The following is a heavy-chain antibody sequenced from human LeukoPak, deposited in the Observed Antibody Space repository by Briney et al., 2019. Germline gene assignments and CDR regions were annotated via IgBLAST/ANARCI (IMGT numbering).Heavy chain of an antibody. V-gene: IGHV3-23*01. CDR2: ISGSGGST. J-gene: IGHJ6*02. CDR1: GFTFSSSA. Sequence: GGSLRLSCAASGFTFSSSAMSWVRQAPGKGLEWVSAISGSGGSTYYADSVKGRFTISRDNSKNTLYLQMNSLRAEDTAVYYCTKDRGSSSWDYYYYGMDVWGQGTTVTVSS. CDR3: TKDRGSSSWDYYYYGMDV. D-gene: IGHD6-13*01.